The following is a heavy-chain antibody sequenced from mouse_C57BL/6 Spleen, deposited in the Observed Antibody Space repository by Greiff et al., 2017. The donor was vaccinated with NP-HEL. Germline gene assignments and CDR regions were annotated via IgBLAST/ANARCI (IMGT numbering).Heavy chain of an antibody. CDR2: ISSGSSTI. Sequence: EVKLQESGGGLVKPGGSLKLSCAASGFTFSDYGMHWVRQAPEKGLEWVAYISSGSSTIYYADTVKGRFTISRDNAKNTLFLQMTSLRSEDTAMYYCARNPRYAMDYWGQGTSVTVSS. V-gene: IGHV5-17*01. CDR3: ARNPRYAMDY. CDR1: GFTFSDYG. J-gene: IGHJ4*01.